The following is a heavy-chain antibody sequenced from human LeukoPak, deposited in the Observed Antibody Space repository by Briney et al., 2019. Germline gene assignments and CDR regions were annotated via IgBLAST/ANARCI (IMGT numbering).Heavy chain of an antibody. J-gene: IGHJ4*02. CDR2: INPNSGGT. D-gene: IGHD4-17*01. V-gene: IGHV1-2*02. Sequence: ASVKVSCKASGYTFTSYYMHWVRQAPGQGLEWMGWINPNSGGTDYAQKLQGRVTMTRDTSISTAYMELSRLRSDDTAVYYCARGDGNGHYEAIDGGQGTRVTVSS. CDR3: ARGDGNGHYEAID. CDR1: GYTFTSYY.